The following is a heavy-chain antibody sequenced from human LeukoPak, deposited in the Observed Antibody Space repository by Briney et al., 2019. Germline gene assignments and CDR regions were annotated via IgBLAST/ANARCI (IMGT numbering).Heavy chain of an antibody. Sequence: GGSLRLSCAASGFTFSSYSMNWVRQAPGKGLEWVSYISSSSTIYYADSVKGRFTISRDIAKNMLYLEMNSLRTEDTAVYYCARDPQRGAPDYFDSWGQGTLVTVSS. CDR3: ARDPQRGAPDYFDS. CDR1: GFTFSSYS. V-gene: IGHV3-48*01. D-gene: IGHD6-25*01. J-gene: IGHJ4*02. CDR2: ISSSSTI.